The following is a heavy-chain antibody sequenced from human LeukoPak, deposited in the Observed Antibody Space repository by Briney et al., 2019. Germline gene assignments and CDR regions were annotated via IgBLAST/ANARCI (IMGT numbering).Heavy chain of an antibody. CDR3: AREIRETVFTRHHYYGIDV. Sequence: GGSLRLPCAASGFTFSTYDMHWVRQVTGKGLEWVSAIGTVDDTYYLGSVKGRFTISRENAKNALYLQMSSLRAEDTAVYYCAREIRETVFTRHHYYGIDVWGQGTTVTVSS. J-gene: IGHJ6*02. D-gene: IGHD1-1*01. CDR2: IGTVDDT. CDR1: GFTFSTYD. V-gene: IGHV3-13*01.